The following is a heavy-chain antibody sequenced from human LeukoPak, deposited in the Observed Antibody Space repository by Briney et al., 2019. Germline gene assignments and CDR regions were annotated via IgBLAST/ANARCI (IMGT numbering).Heavy chain of an antibody. CDR2: IIPILGIA. J-gene: IGHJ5*02. V-gene: IGHV1-69*04. Sequence: SVKVSCKASGGTFSSYAISWVRQAPGQGLEWMGRIIPILGIANYAQKFQGRVTITADKSTSTAYMEVSSLRSEDAAVYYCARDRAARRGWFDPWGQGTLVTVSS. D-gene: IGHD6-6*01. CDR1: GGTFSSYA. CDR3: ARDRAARRGWFDP.